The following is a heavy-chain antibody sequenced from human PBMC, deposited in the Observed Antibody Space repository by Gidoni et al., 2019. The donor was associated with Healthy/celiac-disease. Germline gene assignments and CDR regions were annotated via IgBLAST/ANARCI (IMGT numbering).Heavy chain of an antibody. J-gene: IGHJ6*02. CDR2: IDPSDSYT. CDR3: ARQNVVVPAAPNYYYYGMDV. Sequence: EVQLVQSGAEVKKPGESLRISCTGSGYSFTSYWISWVRQMPGKGLEWLGRIDPSDSYTNYSPSFQGHVTISADKSSSTAYLQWSSLKASDTAMYYCARQNVVVPAAPNYYYYGMDVWGQGTTVTVSS. D-gene: IGHD2-2*01. CDR1: GYSFTSYW. V-gene: IGHV5-10-1*03.